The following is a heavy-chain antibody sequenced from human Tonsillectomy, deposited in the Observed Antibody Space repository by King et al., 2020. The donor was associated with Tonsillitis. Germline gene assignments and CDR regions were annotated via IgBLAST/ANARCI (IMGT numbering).Heavy chain of an antibody. D-gene: IGHD3-16*02. CDR1: GGTFSSYA. V-gene: IGHV1-69*12. J-gene: IGHJ3*02. CDR2: IIPIFGTA. Sequence: QLVQSGAEVKKPGSSVKVSCKASGGTFSSYAISWVRQAPGQGLEWMGGIIPIFGTANYAQKFQGRVTITADESTSTAYMELSSLRSEDTAVYYCARENRSYDYVWGSYLPGAFDIWGQGTMVTVSS. CDR3: ARENRSYDYVWGSYLPGAFDI.